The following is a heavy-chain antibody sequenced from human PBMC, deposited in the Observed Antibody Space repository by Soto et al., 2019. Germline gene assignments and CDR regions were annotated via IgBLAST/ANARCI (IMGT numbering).Heavy chain of an antibody. CDR2: INPNSGDT. CDR1: GYSFTAYY. CDR3: ARSVSTIAARPDY. V-gene: IGHV1-2*02. J-gene: IGHJ4*02. Sequence: QVQLVQSGAGVKKPGDSVKVSCKASGYSFTAYYMHWVRQAPGQGLEWMGWINPNSGDTNYAQKCQGRVTTTRDTSISTVYMELSRLRSDDTAVFYCARSVSTIAARPDYWGQGTLVTVSS. D-gene: IGHD6-6*01.